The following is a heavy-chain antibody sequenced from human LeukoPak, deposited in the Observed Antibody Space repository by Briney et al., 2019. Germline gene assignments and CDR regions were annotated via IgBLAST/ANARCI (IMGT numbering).Heavy chain of an antibody. Sequence: GGSLRLSCAASGFTFSSYWMHWVRQAPGKGLVWVSRIFNPGGATAYVDSVKGRFTISRDNAENTLSLQMNSLRVEDTAVYYCVRMNCAGDCTSRDWYFDLWGRGTLVVVSS. V-gene: IGHV3-74*01. CDR2: IFNPGGAT. D-gene: IGHD2-21*02. CDR3: VRMNCAGDCTSRDWYFDL. J-gene: IGHJ2*01. CDR1: GFTFSSYW.